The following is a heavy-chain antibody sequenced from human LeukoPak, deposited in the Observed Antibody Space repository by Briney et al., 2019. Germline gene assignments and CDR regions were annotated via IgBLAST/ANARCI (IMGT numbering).Heavy chain of an antibody. J-gene: IGHJ5*02. V-gene: IGHV4-39*01. CDR3: ARGSGTYYYDSGGYLNWFDP. Sequence: KPSETLSLTCTVSGGSISSSGYYWDWIRQPPGKGLEWIGTVYYTGSTYYNPSLKSRVTISEDTSRNQFSLKLNSVAAADTAVYYCARGSGTYYYDSGGYLNWFDPWGQGILVTSPQ. D-gene: IGHD3-22*01. CDR2: VYYTGST. CDR1: GGSISSSGYY.